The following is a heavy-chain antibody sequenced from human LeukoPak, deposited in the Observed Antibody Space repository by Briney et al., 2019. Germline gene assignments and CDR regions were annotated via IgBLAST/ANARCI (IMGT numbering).Heavy chain of an antibody. CDR3: ARDGGSANFNWFDP. CDR2: INPNSGGT. CDR1: GYTFTGYY. Sequence: ASVKVSCKASGYTFTGYYMHWVRQAPGQGLEWMGCINPNSGGTNYAQKFHGRVTMTRDTSISTAYMELSRLRSDDTAAYYCARDGGSANFNWFDPWGQGTLVTVSS. J-gene: IGHJ5*02. V-gene: IGHV1-2*02. D-gene: IGHD1-26*01.